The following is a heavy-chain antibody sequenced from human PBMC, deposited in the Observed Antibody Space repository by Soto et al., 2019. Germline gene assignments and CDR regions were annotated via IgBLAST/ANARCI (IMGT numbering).Heavy chain of an antibody. Sequence: GGSLRLSCVASEFPFSTYEMHWVRQAPGKGLEWVSYINSNGRTIYYADSVKGRFSISRGNAKSSLYLQMNSLRAEDTAIYYCARETHYYFDYWGQGTLVTVSS. CDR2: INSNGRTI. J-gene: IGHJ4*02. CDR1: EFPFSTYE. CDR3: ARETHYYFDY. V-gene: IGHV3-48*03.